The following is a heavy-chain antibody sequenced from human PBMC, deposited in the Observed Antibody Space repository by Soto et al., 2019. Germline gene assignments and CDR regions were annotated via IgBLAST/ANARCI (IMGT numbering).Heavy chain of an antibody. J-gene: IGHJ4*02. V-gene: IGHV4-31*02. CDR1: GGSISSGGYY. CDR2: IYYSGST. D-gene: IGHD5-18*01. Sequence: SETLSLTCTVSGGSISSGGYYWSWIRQHPGKGLEWIGYIYYSGSTYYNPSLKSRVTISVDTSKNQFSLKLSSVTAADTAVYYCAIEAGHIQLWSYYFDYWGQGTLVTVAS. CDR3: AIEAGHIQLWSYYFDY.